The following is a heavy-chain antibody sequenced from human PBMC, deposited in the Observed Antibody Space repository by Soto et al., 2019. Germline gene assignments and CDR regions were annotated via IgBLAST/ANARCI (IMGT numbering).Heavy chain of an antibody. CDR2: IIPIFGTA. J-gene: IGHJ6*02. Sequence: ASVKVSCKASGGTFSSYAISWVRQAPGQGLEWMGGIIPIFGTANYAQKFQGRVTITADESTSTAYMELSSLRSEDTAVYYCARVEYDDILTGYYSPYYYYGMDVWGQGTTVTVSS. D-gene: IGHD3-9*01. CDR3: ARVEYDDILTGYYSPYYYYGMDV. CDR1: GGTFSSYA. V-gene: IGHV1-69*13.